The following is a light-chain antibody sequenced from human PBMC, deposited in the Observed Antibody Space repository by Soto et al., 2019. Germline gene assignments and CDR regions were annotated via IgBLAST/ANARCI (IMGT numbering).Light chain of an antibody. J-gene: IGLJ1*01. CDR1: SSNIGAGYD. CDR3: QSYDSSLTALYV. CDR2: GNS. Sequence: QSVLTQPPSVSVAPGQRVTISCTGSSSNIGAGYDVQWYQQLPGTAPKLLMYGNSNRPSGVPDRFSGSKSGTSASLAITGLQAEDEADYYCQSYDSSLTALYVFGIGTKVTVL. V-gene: IGLV1-40*01.